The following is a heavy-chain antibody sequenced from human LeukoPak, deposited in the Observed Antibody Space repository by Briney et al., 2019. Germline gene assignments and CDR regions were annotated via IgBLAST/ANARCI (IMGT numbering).Heavy chain of an antibody. J-gene: IGHJ1*01. CDR2: IIPILGIA. D-gene: IGHD3-22*01. CDR3: ARHYYDSSGYYYWYFQH. CDR1: RGTFSSYA. V-gene: IGHV1-69*04. Sequence: SVKVSCKASRGTFSSYAISWVRQAPGQGLEWMGRIIPILGIANYAQKFQGRVTITADKSTSTAYMELSSLRSEDTAVYYCARHYYDSSGYYYWYFQHWGQGTLVTVSS.